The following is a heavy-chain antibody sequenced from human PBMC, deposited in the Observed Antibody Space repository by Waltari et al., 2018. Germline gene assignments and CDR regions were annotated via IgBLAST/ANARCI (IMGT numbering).Heavy chain of an antibody. D-gene: IGHD6-19*01. CDR3: ASIASPGIAVAGTGY. J-gene: IGHJ4*02. CDR1: GGSISSSSYY. V-gene: IGHV4-39*07. CDR2: IYYSGST. Sequence: QLQLQESGPGLVKPSETLSLTCTVSGGSISSSSYYLGWIRQPPGKGLEWIGSIYYSGSTYYNPSLKSRVTISVDTSKNQFSLKLSSVTAADTAVYYCASIASPGIAVAGTGYWGQGTLVTVSS.